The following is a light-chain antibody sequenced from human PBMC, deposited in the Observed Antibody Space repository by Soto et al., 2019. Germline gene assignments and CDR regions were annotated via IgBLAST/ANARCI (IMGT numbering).Light chain of an antibody. CDR3: QQYGSSPIT. V-gene: IGKV3-20*01. CDR2: GAS. CDR1: QSVSGSY. J-gene: IGKJ5*01. Sequence: EIVLTQSPGTLSLSPGEIATLSCRASQSVSGSYLAWYQHKPGQARRPLIYGASSRATGIPDRFSGSGSGTDFTLTITRLDPEDFAVYYCQQYGSSPITFGQGTRLEIK.